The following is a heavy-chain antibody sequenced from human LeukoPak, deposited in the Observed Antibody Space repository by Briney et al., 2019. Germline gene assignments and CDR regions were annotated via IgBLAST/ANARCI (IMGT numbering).Heavy chain of an antibody. Sequence: GASVKVSCKASGYTFTGYYLHWVRQAPGQGLEWMGCVNPNSGDTNYAQKFQGRVTMTRDTSISTAYMELSRLRSDDTAVYYCARAEYDAFDIWGQGTMVTVSS. CDR2: VNPNSGDT. D-gene: IGHD2-2*01. J-gene: IGHJ3*02. CDR3: ARAEYDAFDI. CDR1: GYTFTGYY. V-gene: IGHV1-2*02.